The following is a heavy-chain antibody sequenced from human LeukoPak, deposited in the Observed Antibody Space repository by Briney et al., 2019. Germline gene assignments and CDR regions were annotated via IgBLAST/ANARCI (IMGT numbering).Heavy chain of an antibody. Sequence: PGGSLRLSCAASGFTFGSYTMNWVRQAPGKGLEWVSSISSSATFIYYADSVKGRFTISRDNAKKFLFLQMNSLRADDTAVYYCARWGPGYCSGDSCYVGGDYWGQGTLVTVSS. J-gene: IGHJ4*02. CDR1: GFTFGSYT. D-gene: IGHD2-15*01. CDR2: ISSSATFI. CDR3: ARWGPGYCSGDSCYVGGDY. V-gene: IGHV3-21*01.